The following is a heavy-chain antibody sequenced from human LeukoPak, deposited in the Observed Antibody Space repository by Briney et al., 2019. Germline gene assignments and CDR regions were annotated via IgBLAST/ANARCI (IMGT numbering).Heavy chain of an antibody. CDR1: GGSISGYY. Sequence: SETLSLTCTVSGGSISGYYWNWIRQTPGKGLEWIGYMCYSGSSTYNPSLKSRVSISVDTSKNQFSLKLNSVTSADTAIYYCARDSGDYGGNPYYFDYWGPGTLVTVSS. J-gene: IGHJ4*02. CDR2: MCYSGSS. V-gene: IGHV4-59*01. D-gene: IGHD4-23*01. CDR3: ARDSGDYGGNPYYFDY.